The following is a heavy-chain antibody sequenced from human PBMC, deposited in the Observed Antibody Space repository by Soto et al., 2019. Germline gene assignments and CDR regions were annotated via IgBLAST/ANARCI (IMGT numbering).Heavy chain of an antibody. V-gene: IGHV4-39*01. D-gene: IGHD3-10*01. CDR1: GGSISSSSYY. Sequence: SETLSLTCTVSGGSISSSSYYWGWIRQPPGKGLEWIGSIYYSGSTYYNPSLKSRVTVSVDTSKNQFSLKLSSVTAADTAVYYCASQYYYGSGSYYPNWFDPWGPGILVTVSS. J-gene: IGHJ5*02. CDR2: IYYSGST. CDR3: ASQYYYGSGSYYPNWFDP.